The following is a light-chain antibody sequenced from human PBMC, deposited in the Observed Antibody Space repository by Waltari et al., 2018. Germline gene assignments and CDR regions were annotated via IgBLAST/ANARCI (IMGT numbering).Light chain of an antibody. Sequence: IVMTQSPLSLPVTPGEPASISCRSSQSLHHSNGYNYLDCYLQKPGQSPQLLIYLGSNRASGVPDRFSGSGSGTDFTLKISRVEAEDVGVYYCMQALQTPPTFGQGTKVEIK. CDR1: QSLHHSNGYNY. J-gene: IGKJ1*01. V-gene: IGKV2-28*01. CDR2: LGS. CDR3: MQALQTPPT.